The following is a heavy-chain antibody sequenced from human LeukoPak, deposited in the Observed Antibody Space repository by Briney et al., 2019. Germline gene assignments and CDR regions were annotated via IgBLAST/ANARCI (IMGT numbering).Heavy chain of an antibody. J-gene: IGHJ3*02. D-gene: IGHD6-13*01. Sequence: GESLKISCKGSGYIFTNYWIGWVRQMPGKGLEWMNIIYPGDSDTRYSPSFQGQVTISADKSITTAYLQWSSLKASDTAMYYCARLTTSWYSAFDIWGQGTMVTVPS. CDR1: GYIFTNYW. CDR2: IYPGDSDT. CDR3: ARLTTSWYSAFDI. V-gene: IGHV5-51*01.